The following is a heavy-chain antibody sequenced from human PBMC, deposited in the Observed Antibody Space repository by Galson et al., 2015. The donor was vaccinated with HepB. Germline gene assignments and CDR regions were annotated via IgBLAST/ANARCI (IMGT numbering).Heavy chain of an antibody. D-gene: IGHD3-22*01. CDR2: IFTVIDTA. Sequence: PVKVSCKASGGSFNTHAIRCARQAPGQGLEWMRGIFTVIDTATYAQKFQGRVTITADKSTNTAYMDLSSLRSEDTSVYYCARDRADYYDSSGYSGAFDIWGHGTMVTVSS. J-gene: IGHJ3*02. CDR3: ARDRADYYDSSGYSGAFDI. CDR1: GGSFNTHA. V-gene: IGHV1-69*06.